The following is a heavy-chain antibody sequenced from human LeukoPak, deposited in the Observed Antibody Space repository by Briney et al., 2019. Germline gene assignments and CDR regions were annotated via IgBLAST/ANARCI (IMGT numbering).Heavy chain of an antibody. CDR1: TSSFSGGYY. CDR3: ARENGVMGTSGHWFDP. V-gene: IGHV4-38-2*02. CDR2: IYHSGST. Sequence: SETLSLTCAVSTSSFSGGYYWGWIRQPPGKGLEWIGNIYHSGSTSYNPSLKSRVTISVDTSKNHFSLRLRSVTAADTAIYYCARENGVMGTSGHWFDPWGQGTLVTVSS. D-gene: IGHD3-16*01. J-gene: IGHJ5*02.